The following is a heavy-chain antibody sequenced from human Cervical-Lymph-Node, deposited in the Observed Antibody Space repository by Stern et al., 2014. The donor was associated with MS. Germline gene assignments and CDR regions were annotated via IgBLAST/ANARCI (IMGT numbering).Heavy chain of an antibody. J-gene: IGHJ5*02. CDR3: AKVGTAYSSGAIDP. CDR2: ISYDGMNR. CDR1: GFTFSAHG. V-gene: IGHV3-30*18. D-gene: IGHD3/OR15-3a*01. Sequence: VHLVESGGGVVQPGRSLRLSCAASGFTFSAHGMHWVRQAPGKGLEWVAVISYDGMNRQYGDSVKGRFTISRDNAKKTLYLQMNSLRSEDTAVYYCAKVGTAYSSGAIDPWGQGTLVTVSS.